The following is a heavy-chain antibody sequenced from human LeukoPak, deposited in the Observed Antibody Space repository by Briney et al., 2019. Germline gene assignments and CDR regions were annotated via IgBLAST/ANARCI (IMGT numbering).Heavy chain of an antibody. V-gene: IGHV3-74*01. D-gene: IGHD1-14*01. CDR3: ADITSDY. CDR1: GFTFSSYA. CDR2: INGDGSHI. Sequence: GGSLRLSCAASGFTFSSYAMSWVRQAPGKGLEWVSFINGDGSHITYADSVKGRFTISRDNAKNTLFLQMNSLTAEDTAVYYCADITSDYWGQGTLVTVSS. J-gene: IGHJ4*02.